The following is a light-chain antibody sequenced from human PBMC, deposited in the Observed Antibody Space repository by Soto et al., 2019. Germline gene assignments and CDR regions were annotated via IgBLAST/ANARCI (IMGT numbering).Light chain of an antibody. CDR3: AAWDDSLGAYV. J-gene: IGLJ1*01. Sequence: RVTISCSGSNSNIGTNTVDWYQQLPGTAPRLLIYTNNQRPSGVPQRFSGSKTGTSASLAIGGLQSEDGADYYCAAWDDSLGAYVFGTGTKVTVL. V-gene: IGLV1-44*01. CDR2: TNN. CDR1: NSNIGTNT.